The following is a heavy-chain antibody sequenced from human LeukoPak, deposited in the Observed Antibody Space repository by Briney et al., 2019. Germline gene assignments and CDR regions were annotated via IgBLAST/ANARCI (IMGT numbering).Heavy chain of an antibody. CDR1: GGSISSYY. D-gene: IGHD3-10*01. V-gene: IGHV4-4*07. CDR3: ARDSYYYGSGYYAHFDY. Sequence: SETLSLTCTVSGGSISSYYWSWIRQPAGKGLEWIGRIYTSGSTNYNPSLKSRVTMSVDTSKNQFPLKLSSVTAADTAVYYCARDSYYYGSGYYAHFDYWGQGTLVTVSS. CDR2: IYTSGST. J-gene: IGHJ4*02.